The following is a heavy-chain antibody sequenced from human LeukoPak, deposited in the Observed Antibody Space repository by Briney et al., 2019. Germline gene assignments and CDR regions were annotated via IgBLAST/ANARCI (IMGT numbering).Heavy chain of an antibody. CDR3: ARDGSSSWSPLDY. J-gene: IGHJ4*02. V-gene: IGHV1-2*02. CDR1: GYTFTGYY. D-gene: IGHD6-13*01. Sequence: ASVKVSCKASGYTFTGYYMHWVRQAPGQGLEWMGWINPNSGGTNYAQKFQGRVTMTRDTSISTAYMGLSRLRSDDTAVYYCARDGSSSWSPLDYWGQGPWSPSPQ. CDR2: INPNSGGT.